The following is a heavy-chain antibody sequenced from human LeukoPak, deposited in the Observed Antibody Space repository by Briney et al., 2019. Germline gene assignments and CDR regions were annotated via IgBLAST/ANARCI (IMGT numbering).Heavy chain of an antibody. CDR3: AGYCSGGSCYYDAFDI. CDR2: ISYDGSNK. Sequence: PGGSLRLSCAASGFTFSSYAMHWVRQAPGKGLEWVAVISYDGSNKYYADSVKGRFTIPRDNSKNTLYLQMNSLRAEDTAVYYCAGYCSGGSCYYDAFDIWGQGTMVTVSS. J-gene: IGHJ3*02. V-gene: IGHV3-30*04. D-gene: IGHD2-15*01. CDR1: GFTFSSYA.